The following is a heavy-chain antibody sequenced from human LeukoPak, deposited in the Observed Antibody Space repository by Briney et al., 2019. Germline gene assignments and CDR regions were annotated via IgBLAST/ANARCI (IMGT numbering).Heavy chain of an antibody. CDR1: GGTFSSYA. CDR3: ARVPAAAGITTSYGMDV. D-gene: IGHD6-13*01. V-gene: IGHV1-69*13. Sequence: GASVKVSCKASGGTFSSYAISWVRQAPGQGLEWMGGIIPIFGTANYAQKFQGRVTITADESTSTAYMELSSLRSEDTAVYYCARVPAAAGITTSYGMDVWGLGTTVTVSS. CDR2: IIPIFGTA. J-gene: IGHJ6*02.